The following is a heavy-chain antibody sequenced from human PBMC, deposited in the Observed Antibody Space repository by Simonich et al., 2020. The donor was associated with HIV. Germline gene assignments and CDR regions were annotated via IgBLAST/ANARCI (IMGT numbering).Heavy chain of an antibody. CDR3: ARLTAGGLGEYFQH. V-gene: IGHV4-34*01. Sequence: QVQLQQWGAGLLKPSETLSLTCAVYGGSFRGYYWSWIRQPPGKGLEWIGELNHSGRTNYNPALKSRVTISVDTSKNQFSLKLSSVTAADTAVYYCARLTAGGLGEYFQHWGQGTLVTVSS. J-gene: IGHJ1*01. CDR1: GGSFRGYY. CDR2: LNHSGRT. D-gene: IGHD6-13*01.